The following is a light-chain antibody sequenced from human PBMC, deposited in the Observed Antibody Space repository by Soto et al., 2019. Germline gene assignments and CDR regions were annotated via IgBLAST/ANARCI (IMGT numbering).Light chain of an antibody. CDR2: DTS. CDR1: TGTVTSGHY. J-gene: IGLJ2*01. CDR3: LLPYSDAWV. Sequence: QAVVTQETSMSVSPGGTVTLTCGSSTGTVTSGHYPYWFQQKPGQAPRTLIYDTSNKQSWTPARFSGSLLGGKAALTLSGAQLEDEATYSCLLPYSDAWVFGGGTKLTVL. V-gene: IGLV7-46*01.